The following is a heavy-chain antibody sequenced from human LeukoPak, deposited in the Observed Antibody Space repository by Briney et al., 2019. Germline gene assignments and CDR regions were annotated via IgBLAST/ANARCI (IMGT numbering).Heavy chain of an antibody. CDR2: MYGDMREI. V-gene: IGHV3-74*01. Sequence: GGSLRLSCEASGLTFRESWMHWVRQIPGKGLVWLSRMYGDMREISYADSVKGRFTISRDNAKNTVYLQMNSLRGEDTAVYYCARDLGLRGSTWGQGTLVTVSS. J-gene: IGHJ5*02. D-gene: IGHD5-12*01. CDR3: ARDLGLRGST. CDR1: GLTFRESW.